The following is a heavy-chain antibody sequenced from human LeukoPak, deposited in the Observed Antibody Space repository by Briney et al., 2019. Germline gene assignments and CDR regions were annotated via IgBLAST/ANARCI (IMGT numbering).Heavy chain of an antibody. Sequence: GASVKVSCMASGGTLSSYAISWVRQAPGQGLEWMGEIIPIFGTANYAQKFQGRVTITADESTSTAYMEMSSLRSEDTAVYYSARVGAAGDYYFDYWGQGTLVTASS. CDR2: IIPIFGTA. V-gene: IGHV1-69*13. D-gene: IGHD6-13*01. J-gene: IGHJ4*02. CDR1: GGTLSSYA. CDR3: ARVGAAGDYYFDY.